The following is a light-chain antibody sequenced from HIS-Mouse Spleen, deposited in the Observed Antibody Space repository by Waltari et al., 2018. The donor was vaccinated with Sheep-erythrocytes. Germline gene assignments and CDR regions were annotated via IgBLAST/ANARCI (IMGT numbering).Light chain of an antibody. V-gene: IGLV3-10*01. CDR2: EDS. CDR1: ALPKKY. Sequence: SYELTQPPSVSVSPGQTARITCPGDALPKKYAYWYQQKSGQAPVLVIYEDSKRTSGIPERFSGSSSGTMATLAISGAQVDDEADYYWYSTDSSGNHRVFGTGTKVTVL. J-gene: IGLJ1*01. CDR3: YSTDSSGNHRV.